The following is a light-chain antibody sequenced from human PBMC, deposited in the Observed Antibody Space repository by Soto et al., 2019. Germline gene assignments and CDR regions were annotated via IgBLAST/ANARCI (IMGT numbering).Light chain of an antibody. CDR3: QQYGSSPLFT. CDR1: LTVTNDY. CDR2: GAS. J-gene: IGKJ3*01. Sequence: EIVLTQSPGTLSLSPGERATLSCRASLTVTNDYLAWYQQKPGQAPRLLIFGASSRATGIPDRFGGSGSGTDFTLTISSLEPDDFAVYYCQQYGSSPLFTFGPGTKVDFK. V-gene: IGKV3-20*01.